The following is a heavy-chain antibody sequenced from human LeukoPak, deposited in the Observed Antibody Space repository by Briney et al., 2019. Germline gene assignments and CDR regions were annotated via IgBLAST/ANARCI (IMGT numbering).Heavy chain of an antibody. J-gene: IGHJ4*02. V-gene: IGHV1-69*05. CDR3: ARGSSSSSEPFDY. D-gene: IGHD6-6*01. Sequence: ASGNVSCKASGGTFSSYAISWVRQAPGQGLEWMGRIIPIFGTANYAQKFQGRVTITTDESTSPAYMELSSLRSEDTAVYYCARGSSSSSEPFDYWGQGTLVTVSS. CDR1: GGTFSSYA. CDR2: IIPIFGTA.